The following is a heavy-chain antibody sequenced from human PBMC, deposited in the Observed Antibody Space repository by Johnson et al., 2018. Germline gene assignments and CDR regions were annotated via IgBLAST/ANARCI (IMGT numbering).Heavy chain of an antibody. CDR3: AAIVVLPAAIVRGCFQH. V-gene: IGHV3-11*01. CDR2: ISRSGTTI. CDR1: GFTFSDYY. D-gene: IGHD2-2*01. Sequence: QVQLVQSGGGLVKPGGSLRLSCAVSGFTFSDYYMSWIRQAPGKGLEWVSYISRSGTTIYYADSVKGRFTISRDNAKNSLYLQMNSLGVADPAVYYCAAIVVLPAAIVRGCFQHWGQGTLVTGSS. J-gene: IGHJ1*01.